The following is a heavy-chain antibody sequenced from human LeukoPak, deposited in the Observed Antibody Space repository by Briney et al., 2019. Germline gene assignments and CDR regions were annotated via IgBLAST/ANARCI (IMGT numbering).Heavy chain of an antibody. CDR1: GFTVSSNY. CDR2: IYSGGST. CDR3: ASTFGCTNGVCYTGEDYYYYYGMDV. D-gene: IGHD2-8*01. Sequence: PGGSLRLSCAASGFTVSSNYMSWVRQAPGKGLEWVSVIYSGGSTYYADSVKGRFTISRDNSKNTLYLQMNSLRAEDTAVYYCASTFGCTNGVCYTGEDYYYYYGMDVWGQGTTVTVSS. V-gene: IGHV3-66*01. J-gene: IGHJ6*02.